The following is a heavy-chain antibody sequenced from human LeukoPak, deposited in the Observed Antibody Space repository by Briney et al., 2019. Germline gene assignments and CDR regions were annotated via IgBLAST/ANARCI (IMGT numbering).Heavy chain of an antibody. CDR1: GGSISSSSYY. CDR2: INYSGNT. CDR3: ARRPQSYIDV. J-gene: IGHJ6*03. V-gene: IGHV4-39*01. Sequence: PSETLSLTCTVSGGSISSSSYYWGWIRQPPGKGLEWIGSINYSGNTFYNPSLKSRVTIPVDTSKNQFSLNLSSVTAADTAVYYCARRPQSYIDVWGKGTTVTVPS.